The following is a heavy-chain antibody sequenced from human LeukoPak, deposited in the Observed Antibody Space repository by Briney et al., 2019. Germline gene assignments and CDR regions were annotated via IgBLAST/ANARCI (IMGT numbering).Heavy chain of an antibody. CDR1: GGTFSSYA. V-gene: IGHV1-69*05. Sequence: SVKVSCKASGGTFSSYAISWVRQAPGQGLEWMGGIIPIFGTANYAQKLQGRVTMTTDTSTSTAYMELRSLRSDDTAVYYCARGAYYDILAGYYASWGQGTLVTVSS. CDR3: ARGAYYDILAGYYAS. D-gene: IGHD3-9*01. J-gene: IGHJ5*02. CDR2: IIPIFGTA.